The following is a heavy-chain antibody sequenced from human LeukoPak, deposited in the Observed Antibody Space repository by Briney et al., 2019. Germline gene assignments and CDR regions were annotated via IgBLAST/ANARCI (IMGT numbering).Heavy chain of an antibody. Sequence: PSETLSLTCTVSGGSISSGDYYWSWIRQPPGKGLEWIGYIYYSGSTYHNPSLKSRVTISVDTSKNQFSLKLSSVTAADTAVYYCARYCGGDCYSSYFDYWGQGTLVTVSS. CDR3: ARYCGGDCYSSYFDY. V-gene: IGHV4-30-4*08. D-gene: IGHD2-21*01. CDR1: GGSISSGDYY. J-gene: IGHJ4*02. CDR2: IYYSGST.